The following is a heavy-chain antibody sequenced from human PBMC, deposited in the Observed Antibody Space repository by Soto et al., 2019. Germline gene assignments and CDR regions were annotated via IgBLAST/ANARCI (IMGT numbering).Heavy chain of an antibody. D-gene: IGHD5-12*01. CDR3: ARDAQSVYSGYDYYFDY. J-gene: IGHJ4*02. V-gene: IGHV3-48*02. CDR2: ISSGRGTM. CDR1: GFTFSTYS. Sequence: GGSLRLSCAASGFTFSTYSMNWVRQAPGKGLEWVSCISSGRGTMYYAESVKGRFTISRDNAKNSLYLQMNSLRDEDTAVYYCARDAQSVYSGYDYYFDYWGQGTLVTVSS.